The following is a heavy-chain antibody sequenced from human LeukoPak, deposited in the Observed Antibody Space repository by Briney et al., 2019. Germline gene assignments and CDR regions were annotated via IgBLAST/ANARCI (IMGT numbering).Heavy chain of an antibody. CDR2: IKSKTDGGTT. D-gene: IGHD6-6*01. J-gene: IGHJ4*02. V-gene: IGHV3-15*01. Sequence: KAGGSLRLSCVASGFTFRSYAMNWVRQAPGKGLEWVGRIKSKTDGGTTDYAAPVKGRFTISRDDSKNTLYLQMNSLKTEDTAVYYCTTHPYSSSSVVWVDYWGQGTLVTVSS. CDR1: GFTFRSYA. CDR3: TTHPYSSSSVVWVDY.